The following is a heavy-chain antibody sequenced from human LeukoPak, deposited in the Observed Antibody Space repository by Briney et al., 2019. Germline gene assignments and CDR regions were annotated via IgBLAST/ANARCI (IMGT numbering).Heavy chain of an antibody. D-gene: IGHD6-13*01. CDR3: ARQDFSSSWSPTPVHYFDY. J-gene: IGHJ4*02. V-gene: IGHV4-38-2*01. CDR1: GYSISSGYY. CDR2: IYHSGST. Sequence: PSETLSLTCAVSGYSISSGYYWGWIRQPPGKGLEWIGSIYHSGSTYYNPSLKSRVTISVDTSKNQFSLKLSSVTAADTAVYYCARQDFSSSWSPTPVHYFDYWGQGTLVTVSS.